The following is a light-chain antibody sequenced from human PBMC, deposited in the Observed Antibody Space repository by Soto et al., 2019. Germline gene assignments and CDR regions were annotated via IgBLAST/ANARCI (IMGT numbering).Light chain of an antibody. CDR1: QSVSSSY. J-gene: IGKJ5*01. CDR3: QQYGSSPPT. CDR2: GAS. Sequence: EIVLTQSPGTLSLSPVERATLSCRASQSVSSSYLAWYQQKPGQAPRLLIYGASSRATGIPDRFSGSGSGTDFTLTISRLEPEDFAAYYCQQYGSSPPTFGQGTRLEIK. V-gene: IGKV3-20*01.